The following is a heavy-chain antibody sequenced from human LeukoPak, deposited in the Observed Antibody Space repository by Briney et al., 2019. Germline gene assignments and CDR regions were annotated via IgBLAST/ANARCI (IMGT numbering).Heavy chain of an antibody. CDR1: GFIFNDFG. Sequence: GGSLRLSCTASGFIFNDFGLHWDRQGPGKGLEWVSGISWNSGSKGYADSVKGRFTISRDNAKNALYLEMNSLRTEDTALYYCAKDTDYYAGLDAWGQGTTVTVSS. CDR2: ISWNSGSK. D-gene: IGHD3-9*01. J-gene: IGHJ6*02. CDR3: AKDTDYYAGLDA. V-gene: IGHV3-9*01.